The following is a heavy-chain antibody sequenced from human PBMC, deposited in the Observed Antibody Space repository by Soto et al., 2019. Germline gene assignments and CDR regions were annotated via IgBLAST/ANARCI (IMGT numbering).Heavy chain of an antibody. D-gene: IGHD5-18*01. V-gene: IGHV3-30-3*01. J-gene: IGHJ4*02. Sequence: LRLSCAASGFTFSNYAMNWVRQAPGKGLEWVAVISYDGSNKYYADSVKGRITISRDNSRNTLYLQMNNLRAEDTAMYYCARDLGSSYGSFAYWGQGTLVTVSS. CDR2: ISYDGSNK. CDR1: GFTFSNYA. CDR3: ARDLGSSYGSFAY.